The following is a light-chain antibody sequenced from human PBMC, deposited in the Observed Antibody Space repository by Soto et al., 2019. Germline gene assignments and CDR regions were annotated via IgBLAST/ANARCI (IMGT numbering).Light chain of an antibody. CDR2: GAS. J-gene: IGKJ5*01. CDR1: QSISSN. V-gene: IGKV3-15*01. Sequence: ETVMTQSPATQSVSPGERATLSCRASQSISSNLAWYQQKPGQAPRLLIYGASTRATGIPARFSGSGSGTEFTLTISSLQSEDFAVYYCQQYNNWPLTFGQGTRLEIK. CDR3: QQYNNWPLT.